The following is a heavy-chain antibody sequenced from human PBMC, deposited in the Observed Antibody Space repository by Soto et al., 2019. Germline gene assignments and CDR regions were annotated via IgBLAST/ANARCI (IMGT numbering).Heavy chain of an antibody. CDR2: IYYSGST. Sequence: PSETLSLTCTVSGGSISSYYWSWIRQPPGKGLEWIGYIYYSGSTNYNPSLKSRVTISVDTSKNQFSLKLSSVTAADTAVYYCARYNGYSYGYTLDHWGQGTLVTVSS. D-gene: IGHD5-18*01. V-gene: IGHV4-59*01. CDR1: GGSISSYY. CDR3: ARYNGYSYGYTLDH. J-gene: IGHJ4*02.